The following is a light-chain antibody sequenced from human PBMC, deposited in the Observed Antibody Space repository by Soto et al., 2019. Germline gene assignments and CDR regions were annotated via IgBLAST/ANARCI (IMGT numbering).Light chain of an antibody. CDR2: DAS. J-gene: IGKJ2*01. Sequence: DILMTQSPSSLSASVGDRVTITCQASQDISNYLNWYQEKPGKAPKLLIYDASNLDTGVPSRFSGSGSGTDFTFTISSLQPEDIATYYCQQYENHQPYTFGQGTKVEIK. V-gene: IGKV1-33*01. CDR3: QQYENHQPYT. CDR1: QDISNY.